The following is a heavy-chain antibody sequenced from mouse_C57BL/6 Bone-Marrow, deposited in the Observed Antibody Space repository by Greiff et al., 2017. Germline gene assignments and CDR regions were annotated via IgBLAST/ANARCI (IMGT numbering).Heavy chain of an antibody. CDR2: ISSGGSYT. CDR3: AKWRCFYAMDD. V-gene: IGHV5-6*01. Sequence: EVQLVESGGDLVKPGGSLKLSCAASGFTFSSYGMSWVRQTPDKRLEWVATISSGGSYTYYPDSVKGRFTISRDNAKNTLYLQMSSLKSEDTAMXYCAKWRCFYAMDDWGKGTSVTVSS. CDR1: GFTFSSYG. J-gene: IGHJ4*01.